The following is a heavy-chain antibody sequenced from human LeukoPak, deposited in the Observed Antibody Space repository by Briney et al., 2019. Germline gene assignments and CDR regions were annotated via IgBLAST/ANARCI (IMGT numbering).Heavy chain of an antibody. CDR3: VRRGDASSGWGDHDF. J-gene: IGHJ4*02. Sequence: GGSLSLSCAASGFSFNRNSISWVRQPPGKGLEWVSPIGGSGDKTFYADSVKGRFTISRDNSKNMVHLQMNSLTGEDTALYYCVRRGDASSGWGDHDFWGQGALVTVSS. D-gene: IGHD6-19*01. V-gene: IGHV3-23*01. CDR2: IGGSGDKT. CDR1: GFSFNRNS.